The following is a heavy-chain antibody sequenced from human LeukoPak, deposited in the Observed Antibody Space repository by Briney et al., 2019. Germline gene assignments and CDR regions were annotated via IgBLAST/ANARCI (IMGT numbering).Heavy chain of an antibody. CDR3: ARDWGMVREGASYYYGMDV. CDR1: GGSISSSSYY. Sequence: PSETLSLTCTVSGGSISSSSYYWGWIRQPPGKGLKWIGSIYYSGSTYYNPSLKSRVTISVDTSKNQFSLKLSSVTAADTAVYYCARDWGMVREGASYYYGMDVWGQGTTVTVSS. V-gene: IGHV4-39*07. J-gene: IGHJ6*02. D-gene: IGHD3-10*01. CDR2: IYYSGST.